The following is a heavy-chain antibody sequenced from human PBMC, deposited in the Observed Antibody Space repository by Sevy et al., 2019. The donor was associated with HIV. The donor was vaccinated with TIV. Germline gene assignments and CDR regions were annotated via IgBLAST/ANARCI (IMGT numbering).Heavy chain of an antibody. CDR1: GDSISGYY. Sequence: SETLSLTCTVSGDSISGYYWSWIRQPPGKGLEWIGYIYYSGITNYNPSLKSRVTISADTSKNQISLNLSSVTAAETAVYYCANGISARLDYWGQGTLVTVSS. D-gene: IGHD6-6*01. CDR2: IYYSGIT. V-gene: IGHV4-59*01. CDR3: ANGISARLDY. J-gene: IGHJ4*02.